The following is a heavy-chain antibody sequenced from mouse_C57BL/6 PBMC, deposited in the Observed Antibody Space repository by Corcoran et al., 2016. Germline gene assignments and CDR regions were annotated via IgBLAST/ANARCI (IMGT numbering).Heavy chain of an antibody. CDR2: INPNNGGT. CDR1: GYTFTDYY. Sequence: EVQLQQSGPELVKPGASVKISCKASGYTFTDYYMNWVKQSRGKSLEWIGDINPNNGGTSYNQKFKGKATLTVDKSSSTAYMELRSLTSEDSAVYYCARWYFDVWGTGTTVTVSS. CDR3: ARWYFDV. J-gene: IGHJ1*03. V-gene: IGHV1-26*01.